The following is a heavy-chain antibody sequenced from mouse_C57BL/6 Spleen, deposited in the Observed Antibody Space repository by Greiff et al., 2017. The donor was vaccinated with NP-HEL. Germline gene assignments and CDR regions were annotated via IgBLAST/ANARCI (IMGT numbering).Heavy chain of an antibody. CDR2: IYPGDGDT. D-gene: IGHD2-5*01. CDR3: ARDYSNSYAMDY. CDR1: GYAFSSYW. V-gene: IGHV1-80*01. Sequence: QVQLKQSGAELVKPGASVKISCKASGYAFSSYWMNWVKQRPGKGLEWIGQIYPGDGDTNDNGKFKGKATLTADKSSSTAYMQLSSLTSEDSAVYFCARDYSNSYAMDYWGQGTSVTVSS. J-gene: IGHJ4*01.